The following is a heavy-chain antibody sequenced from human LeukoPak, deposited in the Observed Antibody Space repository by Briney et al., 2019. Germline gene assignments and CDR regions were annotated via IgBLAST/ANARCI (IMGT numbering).Heavy chain of an antibody. CDR3: ARAGYSSGWTFDY. V-gene: IGHV1-2*02. J-gene: IGHJ4*02. Sequence: ASVKVSCKASGYTFTGYYMHWVRQAPGQGLEWMGGINPNSGGTKYAQKFQGRVTMTRDTSISTAYMELSRLRSDDTAVYYCARAGYSSGWTFDYWGQGTLVTVSS. CDR2: INPNSGGT. CDR1: GYTFTGYY. D-gene: IGHD6-19*01.